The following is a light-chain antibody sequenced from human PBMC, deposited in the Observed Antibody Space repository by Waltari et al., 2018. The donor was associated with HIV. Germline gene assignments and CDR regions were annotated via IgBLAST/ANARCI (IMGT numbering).Light chain of an antibody. V-gene: IGLV2-23*02. J-gene: IGLJ2*01. Sequence: QSALTQPAPVSGSPGRSITISCTGSRRDVGSYKHVSWYQQHPGKAPRLIIYEVSKRPSGVSNRYSASKSGKTASLTVSVLRAEDEADYYCSSYAGSSTFVIFGGGTKLTVL. CDR2: EVS. CDR3: SSYAGSSTFVI. CDR1: RRDVGSYKH.